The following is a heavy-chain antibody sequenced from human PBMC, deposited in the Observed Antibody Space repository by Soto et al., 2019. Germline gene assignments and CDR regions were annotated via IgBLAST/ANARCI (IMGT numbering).Heavy chain of an antibody. D-gene: IGHD6-13*01. CDR2: ITDSGDST. V-gene: IGHV3-23*01. Sequence: EVQVLESGGGLVQPGGSLRLSCAASGFSFSNYAMSWVRQAPGKGLEWVSAITDSGDSTYYSDSVKGRFTISRDNSKNTLFLQMNSLRAEDTAVYYCAKDAAGRVAARFEHWGQGSLVTVSS. CDR3: AKDAAGRVAARFEH. J-gene: IGHJ4*02. CDR1: GFSFSNYA.